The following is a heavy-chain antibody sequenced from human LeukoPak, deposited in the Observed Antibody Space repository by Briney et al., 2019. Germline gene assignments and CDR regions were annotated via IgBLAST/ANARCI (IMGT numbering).Heavy chain of an antibody. V-gene: IGHV3-7*01. CDR3: ARGVQFSNAFDI. Sequence: GGSLRLSCAASGFTFTTYWMGWVRQAPGKGLEWVANIKQDGSEQYYVDSVKGRFTISRDNAKNSLYLQMNSLRAEDTAVYYCARGVQFSNAFDIWGQGTMVTVSS. CDR2: IKQDGSEQ. D-gene: IGHD2/OR15-2a*01. CDR1: GFTFTTYW. J-gene: IGHJ3*02.